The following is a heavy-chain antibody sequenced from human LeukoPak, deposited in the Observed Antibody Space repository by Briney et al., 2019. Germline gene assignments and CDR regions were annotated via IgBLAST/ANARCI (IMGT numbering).Heavy chain of an antibody. CDR1: GFIFSSYA. D-gene: IGHD2-15*01. CDR2: ISSSGYNT. J-gene: IGHJ4*02. CDR3: XXXTGXXXNYIALVAATHF. V-gene: IGHV3-23*01. Sequence: GGSLRLSCAASGFIFSSYAMSWVRQAPGKGLEWVSGISSSGYNTYHADSVKGRFTISRDNSKNKLYLLMNSLRAEGTAVYYXXXXTGXXXNYIALVAATHFWGQGTLLTVSS.